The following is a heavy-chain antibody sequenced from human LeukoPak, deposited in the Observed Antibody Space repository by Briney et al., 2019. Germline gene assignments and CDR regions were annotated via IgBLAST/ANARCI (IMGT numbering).Heavy chain of an antibody. CDR2: IWYDGSNK. Sequence: GGSLRLSCAASGFTFSSYGMHWVRQAPGKGLEWVVVIWYDGSNKYYADSVKGRFTISRDNSKNTLYLQMNSPRAEDTAVYYCARAPGYFDYWGQGTLVTVSS. V-gene: IGHV3-33*01. D-gene: IGHD7-27*01. CDR1: GFTFSSYG. CDR3: ARAPGYFDY. J-gene: IGHJ4*02.